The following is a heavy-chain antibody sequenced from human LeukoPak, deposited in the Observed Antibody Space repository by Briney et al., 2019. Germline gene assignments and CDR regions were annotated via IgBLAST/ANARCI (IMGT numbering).Heavy chain of an antibody. V-gene: IGHV3-66*01. J-gene: IGHJ4*02. CDR2: IHISGNT. CDR3: ARDPPHGDY. CDR1: GFTVSTIH. Sequence: PGGSLRLSCVASGFTVSTIHMSGVRQVPGKGLEWVSTIHISGNTYYADSVKGRFTISRDNSENTLYLRMNSLRADDTAVYYCARDPPHGDYWGQGTLVTASS.